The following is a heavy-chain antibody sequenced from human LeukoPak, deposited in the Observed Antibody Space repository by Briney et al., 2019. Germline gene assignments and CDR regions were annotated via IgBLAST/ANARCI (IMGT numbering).Heavy chain of an antibody. Sequence: PSETLSLTCTVSGYSISSGYYWGWIRQPPGKGLEWIGSIYHSGSTYYNPSLKSRVTISVDTSKNQFSLKLSSVTAADTAVYYCARGVYYGDSPYWGQGTLVTVSS. J-gene: IGHJ4*02. CDR1: GYSISSGYY. CDR3: ARGVYYGDSPY. CDR2: IYHSGST. V-gene: IGHV4-38-2*02. D-gene: IGHD4-17*01.